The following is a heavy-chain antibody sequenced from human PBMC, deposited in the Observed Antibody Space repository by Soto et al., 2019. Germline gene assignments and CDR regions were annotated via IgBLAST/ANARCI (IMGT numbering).Heavy chain of an antibody. Sequence: XSGKGACEAAAYLLSRHCRYWGRQAPGQGLQWMGIINPGCGRTAYAQKFQCRVTLTRDMSTSTVYMELTSLTYDDTAVYYCARDVSGPGATYVMDVWGQGTTVTVSS. V-gene: IGHV1-46*01. CDR3: ARDVSGPGATYVMDV. CDR1: AYLLSRHC. J-gene: IGHJ6*02. CDR2: INPGCGRT. D-gene: IGHD2-2*01.